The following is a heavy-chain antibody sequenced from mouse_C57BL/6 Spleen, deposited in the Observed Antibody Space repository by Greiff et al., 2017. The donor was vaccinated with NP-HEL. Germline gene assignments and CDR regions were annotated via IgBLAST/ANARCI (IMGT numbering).Heavy chain of an antibody. CDR1: GYSITSGYY. Sequence: EVKLQESGPGLVKPSQSLSLTCSVTGYSITSGYYWNWIRQFPGNKLEWMGYISYDGSNNYNPSLKNRISITRDTSKNQFFLKLNSVTTEDTATYYCARLTGTLYWYFDVWGTGTTVTVSS. J-gene: IGHJ1*03. V-gene: IGHV3-6*01. CDR3: ARLTGTLYWYFDV. CDR2: ISYDGSN. D-gene: IGHD4-1*01.